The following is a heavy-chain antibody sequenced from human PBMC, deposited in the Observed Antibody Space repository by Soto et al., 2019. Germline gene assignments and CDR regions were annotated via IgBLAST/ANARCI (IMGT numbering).Heavy chain of an antibody. Sequence: PSDTLXLTCTVSGGSISSYYWSWIRQPPGKGLEWIGYIYYSGSTNYNPSLKSRVTISVDTSKNQFSLKLSSVTAADTAVYYCAKVNDFWTGYYSTNWFDPWGQGTLVTVSS. CDR3: AKVNDFWTGYYSTNWFDP. V-gene: IGHV4-59*01. J-gene: IGHJ5*02. CDR1: GGSISSYY. D-gene: IGHD3-3*01. CDR2: IYYSGST.